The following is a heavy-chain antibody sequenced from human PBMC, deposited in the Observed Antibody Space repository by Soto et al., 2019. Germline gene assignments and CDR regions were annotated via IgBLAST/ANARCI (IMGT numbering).Heavy chain of an antibody. J-gene: IGHJ5*02. D-gene: IGHD2-2*01. CDR3: ARVPVVPAARSWFDP. Sequence: SETLSLTCAVYGGSFSGYYWSWIRQPPGKGLEWIGEINHSGSTNYNPSLKSRVTISVDTSKNQFSLKLSSVTAADTAVYYCARVPVVPAARSWFDPWGQGTLVTVSS. V-gene: IGHV4-34*01. CDR2: INHSGST. CDR1: GGSFSGYY.